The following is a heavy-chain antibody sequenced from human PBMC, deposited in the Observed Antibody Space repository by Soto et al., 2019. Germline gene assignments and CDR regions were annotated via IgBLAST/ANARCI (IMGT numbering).Heavy chain of an antibody. D-gene: IGHD1-26*01. Sequence: GESLKISCAASGFTFSSYAMSWVRQAPGKGLEWVSALRGSGGYTYYADAVKGRFTISRDNSKNTLYLQMNSLRAEDTAVYYCAKDPGVAAIPHFDYWGLGTLVTVSS. V-gene: IGHV3-23*01. CDR3: AKDPGVAAIPHFDY. CDR1: GFTFSSYA. J-gene: IGHJ4*02. CDR2: LRGSGGYT.